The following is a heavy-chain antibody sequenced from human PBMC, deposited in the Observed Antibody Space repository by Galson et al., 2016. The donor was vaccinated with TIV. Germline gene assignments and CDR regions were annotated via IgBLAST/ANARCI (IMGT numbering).Heavy chain of an antibody. Sequence: SVKVSCKASGSTFSDYGISWVRQAPGQGLEWMGRIIPIFQSAKSAQKFQDRVTITADESMSTVYMELSSLRSEDTAVYYCATLGGYFGSGSYKTDFWGQGTLVTVSS. D-gene: IGHD3-10*01. CDR2: IIPIFQSA. J-gene: IGHJ4*02. CDR3: ATLGGYFGSGSYKTDF. CDR1: GSTFSDYG. V-gene: IGHV1-69*13.